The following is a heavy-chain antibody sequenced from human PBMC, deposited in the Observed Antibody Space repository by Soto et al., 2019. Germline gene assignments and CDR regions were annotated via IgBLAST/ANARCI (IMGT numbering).Heavy chain of an antibody. CDR1: GYTFSNYA. CDR2: INAGTGDT. Sequence: QVQLVQSGAEVKKPAASVTVSCEASGYTFSNYAIHWVRQAPGQRLDWMAWINAGTGDTKYSQNFQGRVTITRDTSASTAYMDLIILRSEDTAVYYCARAPRSSGYYHYAMDVWGQGTTVTVS. D-gene: IGHD3-9*01. CDR3: ARAPRSSGYYHYAMDV. J-gene: IGHJ6*02. V-gene: IGHV1-3*01.